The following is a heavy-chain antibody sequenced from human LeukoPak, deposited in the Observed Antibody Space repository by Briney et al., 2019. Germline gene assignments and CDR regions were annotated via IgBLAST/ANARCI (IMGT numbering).Heavy chain of an antibody. J-gene: IGHJ4*02. D-gene: IGHD2-21*02. V-gene: IGHV3-21*01. CDR1: GFTFSSYS. Sequence: GGSLRLSCAASGFTFSSYSMNWVRQAPGKGLEWVSSISSSSSYIYYADSVKGRFTISRDNAKNSLYLQMNSLRAEDTAVYYCARDGSLYCGGDCYPSYWGQGTLVTVSS. CDR2: ISSSSSYI. CDR3: ARDGSLYCGGDCYPSY.